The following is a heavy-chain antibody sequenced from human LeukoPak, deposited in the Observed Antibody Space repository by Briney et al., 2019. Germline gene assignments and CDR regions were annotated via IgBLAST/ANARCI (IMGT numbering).Heavy chain of an antibody. CDR1: GFTFSSYA. Sequence: GGSLRLSCAASGFTFSSYAMSWVHQAPGKGLEWVSAISGSGGSTYYADSVKGRFTISRDNSKNTLYLQMNSLRAEDTAVYYCAKDRIWFGELLLKYFQHWGQGTLVTVSS. J-gene: IGHJ1*01. V-gene: IGHV3-23*01. D-gene: IGHD3-10*01. CDR2: ISGSGGST. CDR3: AKDRIWFGELLLKYFQH.